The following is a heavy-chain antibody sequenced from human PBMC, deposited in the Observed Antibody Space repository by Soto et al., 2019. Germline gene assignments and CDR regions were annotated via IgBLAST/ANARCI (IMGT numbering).Heavy chain of an antibody. V-gene: IGHV4-34*01. J-gene: IGHJ5*01. CDR1: AGSISGDS. Sequence: SVLLSLTCPVYAGSISGDSLTWIRKSPRKGLEWIGDINHSGRVNYSPSLKSRVTISLDTSKNQFSLTLSAVTAADTAMYYCSTRAYDTNGYYRFDPWGQGTLVTVSS. CDR2: INHSGRV. CDR3: STRAYDTNGYYRFDP. D-gene: IGHD3-22*01.